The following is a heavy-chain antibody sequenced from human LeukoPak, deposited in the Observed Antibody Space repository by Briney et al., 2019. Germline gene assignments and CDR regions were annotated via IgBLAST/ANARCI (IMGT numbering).Heavy chain of an antibody. CDR1: GFTVSSNY. Sequence: PWGSLRLSCAASGFTVSSNYMSWVRQAPGKGLEWVSVIYSGGSTYYADSVKGRFTISRDNSKNTLYLQMNSLRAEDTAVYYCARWYYDSSGYDASDIWGQGTMVTVSS. V-gene: IGHV3-53*01. CDR2: IYSGGST. CDR3: ARWYYDSSGYDASDI. J-gene: IGHJ3*02. D-gene: IGHD3-22*01.